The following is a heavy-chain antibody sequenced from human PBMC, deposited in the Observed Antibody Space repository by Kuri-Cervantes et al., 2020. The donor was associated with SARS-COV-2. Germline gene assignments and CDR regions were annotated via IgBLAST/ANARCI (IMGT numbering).Heavy chain of an antibody. CDR3: ARTYDSSGYPYY. D-gene: IGHD3-22*01. V-gene: IGHV1-18*01. J-gene: IGHJ4*02. CDR2: ISAYNGNT. CDR1: GYTFTSYG. Sequence: ASVKVSCKASGYTFTSYGISWVRQAPGQGLEWMGWISAYNGNTNYAQKLQGRVTMTTGTSTSTAYMELSSLRSEDTAVYYCARTYDSSGYPYYWGQGTRVTVSS.